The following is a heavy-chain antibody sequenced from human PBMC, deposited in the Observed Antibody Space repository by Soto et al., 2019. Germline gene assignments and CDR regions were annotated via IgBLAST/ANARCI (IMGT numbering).Heavy chain of an antibody. CDR3: ATYPTVVTPGGY. J-gene: IGHJ4*02. V-gene: IGHV4-38-2*01. D-gene: IGHD4-17*01. CDR2: IYHSGST. CDR1: GYSISSGYY. Sequence: ETLSLSCSVSGYSISSGYYWGWIRQPPGKGLEWIGSIYHSGSTYYNPSLKSRVTISADTSKNQFSLKLSSVTAADTAVYYCATYPTVVTPGGYWGQGTMVTVS.